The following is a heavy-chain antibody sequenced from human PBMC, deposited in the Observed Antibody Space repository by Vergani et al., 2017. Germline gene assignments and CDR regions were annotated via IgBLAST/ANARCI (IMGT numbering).Heavy chain of an antibody. D-gene: IGHD6-19*01. CDR1: GLTFSSYR. J-gene: IGHJ6*03. CDR2: ISYDGSNK. V-gene: IGHV3-30*03. CDR3: ARISEAPYYMDV. Sequence: QVQLVESGGGVVQPGRSLRRSCPASGLTFSSYRMHWVRQAPGKGLEWVAVISYDGSNKYYADSVKGRFTISRDNSKNTMYHQMNSLRAEDTALYYFARISEAPYYMDVWGKGTTVTVSS.